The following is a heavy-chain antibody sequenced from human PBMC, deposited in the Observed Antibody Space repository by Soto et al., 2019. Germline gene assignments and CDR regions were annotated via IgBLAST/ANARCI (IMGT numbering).Heavy chain of an antibody. Sequence: GGSLRLSCSASAINFRSYAMSWVRQAPGKGLEWVSAVGGSGSDTYYADSVKGRFTISRDDSKNTLYLHMSSQRVEDTAIYYCAKRQSFDFWSGYLPFFDYWGQGTPVTVSS. CDR3: AKRQSFDFWSGYLPFFDY. D-gene: IGHD3-3*01. CDR1: AINFRSYA. CDR2: VGGSGSDT. J-gene: IGHJ4*02. V-gene: IGHV3-23*01.